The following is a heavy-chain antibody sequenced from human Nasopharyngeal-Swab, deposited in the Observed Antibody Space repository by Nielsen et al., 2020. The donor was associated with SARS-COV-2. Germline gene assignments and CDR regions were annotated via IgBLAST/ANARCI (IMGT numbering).Heavy chain of an antibody. J-gene: IGHJ6*02. CDR1: GFTFSSYA. V-gene: IGHV3-30*14. CDR2: ISYDGSNK. CDR3: ARTQRDNWNDEGSPYYYYGMDV. Sequence: GESLKISCAASGFTFSSYAMHWVRQAPGKGLEWVAVISYDGSNKYYADSVKGRFTISRDNSKNTLYLQMNSLRAEDTAVYYCARTQRDNWNDEGSPYYYYGMDVWGQGTTVTVSS. D-gene: IGHD1-20*01.